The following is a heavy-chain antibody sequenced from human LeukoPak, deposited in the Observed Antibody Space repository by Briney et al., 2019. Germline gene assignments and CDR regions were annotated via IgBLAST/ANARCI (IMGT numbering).Heavy chain of an antibody. V-gene: IGHV3-7*01. CDR1: GFTFSSYS. CDR3: ARDRLGVVVVAATPGMDV. J-gene: IGHJ6*02. Sequence: GGSLRLSCAASGFTFSSYSMNWVRQAPGKGLEWVANIKQDGSEKYYVDSVKGRFTISRDNAKNSLYLQMNSLRAEDTAVYYCARDRLGVVVVAATPGMDVWGQGTTVTVSS. CDR2: IKQDGSEK. D-gene: IGHD2-15*01.